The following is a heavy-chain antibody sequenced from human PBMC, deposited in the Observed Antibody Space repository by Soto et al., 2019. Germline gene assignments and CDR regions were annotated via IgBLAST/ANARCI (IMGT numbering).Heavy chain of an antibody. D-gene: IGHD4-17*01. V-gene: IGHV3-30-3*01. CDR2: ISYDGSNK. CDR3: ASLMGYDYGGNSDY. J-gene: IGHJ4*02. Sequence: GVSLRLSCAASGFTFSSYAMHWVRQAPGKGLEWVAVISYDGSNKYYADSVKGRFTISRDNSKNTLYLQMNSLRAEDTSVYYCASLMGYDYGGNSDYWGQGTLVTVSS. CDR1: GFTFSSYA.